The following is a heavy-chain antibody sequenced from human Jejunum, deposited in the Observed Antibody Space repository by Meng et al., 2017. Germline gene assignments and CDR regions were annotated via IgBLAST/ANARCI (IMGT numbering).Heavy chain of an antibody. J-gene: IGHJ5*02. CDR3: VTERHDLGYCYFDP. CDR1: GYTFIGFY. V-gene: IGHV1-2*02. D-gene: IGHD2-15*01. Sequence: QEGGEAEKPGVLVKVSCKASGYTFIGFYMHWGRQAPGQGLGWMGWINPNSGGNNYAQKFHGRVTMTSDTSISTAYMELSSLRSDDTAVDYCVTERHDLGYCYFDPWGQGTLVTVSS. CDR2: INPNSGGN.